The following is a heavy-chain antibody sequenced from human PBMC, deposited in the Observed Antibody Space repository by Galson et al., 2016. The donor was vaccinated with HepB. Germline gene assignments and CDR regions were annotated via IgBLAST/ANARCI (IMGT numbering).Heavy chain of an antibody. CDR3: ARDAREWSRDY. D-gene: IGHD3-3*01. J-gene: IGHJ4*02. V-gene: IGHV3-21*01. CDR2: INFKSDT. Sequence: SLRLSCAVSGFTFSSSGMTWVRQAPGKGLGWVSTINFKSDTYYADSVRGRFTISRDNAKNSVFLQMDSLRDDDTAIYYCARDAREWSRDYWGQGTLVTVSS. CDR1: GFTFSSSG.